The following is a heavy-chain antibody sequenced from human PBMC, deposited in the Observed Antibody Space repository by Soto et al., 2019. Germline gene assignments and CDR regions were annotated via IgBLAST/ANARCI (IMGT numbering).Heavy chain of an antibody. CDR1: GGSFSGYY. Sequence: SETLSLTCAVYGGSFSGYYWSWIRQPPGKGLEWIGEINHSGSTNYNPSLKSRVTISVDTSKNQFSLKLSSVTAADTAVYYCARDGAAAGNYYYYGMDVWGQVNTVPVS. CDR3: ARDGAAAGNYYYYGMDV. V-gene: IGHV4-34*01. D-gene: IGHD6-13*01. CDR2: INHSGST. J-gene: IGHJ6*02.